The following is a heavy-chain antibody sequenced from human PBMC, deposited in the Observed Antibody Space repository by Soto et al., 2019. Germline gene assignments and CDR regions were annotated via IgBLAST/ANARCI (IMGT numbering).Heavy chain of an antibody. Sequence: QVQLVQSGAEVKKPGSSVKVSCKASGGTFSSYAISWVRQAPGQGLEWMGGIIPIFGTANYAQKFQGRVTITATESTSTAYMELRSLRSADTAVYYCAGETGYGSGGSRYNWYFDLWGRGTLVTVSS. CDR2: IIPIFGTA. J-gene: IGHJ2*01. CDR3: AGETGYGSGGSRYNWYFDL. CDR1: GGTFSSYA. D-gene: IGHD2-15*01. V-gene: IGHV1-69*01.